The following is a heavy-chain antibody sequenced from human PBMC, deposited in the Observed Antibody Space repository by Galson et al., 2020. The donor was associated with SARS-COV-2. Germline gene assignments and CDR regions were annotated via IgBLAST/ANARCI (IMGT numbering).Heavy chain of an antibody. CDR3: ARVGDCSGGICYGAEDFQH. V-gene: IGHV3-11*04. CDR1: GSTFSDYF. J-gene: IGHJ1*01. CDR2: IRSSGSYI. Sequence: KSGESLRLTCAASGSTFSDYFMSWVRQAPGQGLERVSSIRSSGSYINYADSVQGRFTISRDNAKNSLNLQMNSLRVEDTAVYYCARVGDCSGGICYGAEDFQHWGQGTLVTVSS. D-gene: IGHD2-15*01.